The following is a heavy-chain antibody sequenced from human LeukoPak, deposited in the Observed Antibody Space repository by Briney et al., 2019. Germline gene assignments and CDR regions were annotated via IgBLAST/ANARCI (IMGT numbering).Heavy chain of an antibody. J-gene: IGHJ4*02. CDR3: ARGVAYSSGGGFDY. D-gene: IGHD6-19*01. CDR1: GFTFDDFG. Sequence: GGSLRLSCAASGFTFDDFGMNWVRHAPGKGLDWVSAINWNGGSTVYADSVKGRFTISRDSAMYSLYLQINGLRAEDTALYYCARGVAYSSGGGFDYWGQGTLVTVSS. CDR2: INWNGGST. V-gene: IGHV3-20*04.